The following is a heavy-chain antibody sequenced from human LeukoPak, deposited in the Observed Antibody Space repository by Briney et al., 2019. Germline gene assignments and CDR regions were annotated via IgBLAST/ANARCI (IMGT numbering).Heavy chain of an antibody. Sequence: PSETLSLTCTVSGGSIRSSSYYWGWVRQPPGKGLDWIGSIYYGGSTYYNPSLKSRVTISVDTSKNQFSLRLSSVTAADTAVYYCAGLGYTSGLDYWGQGTLVTVSS. D-gene: IGHD6-19*01. V-gene: IGHV4-39*01. CDR2: IYYGGST. J-gene: IGHJ4*02. CDR1: GGSIRSSSYY. CDR3: AGLGYTSGLDY.